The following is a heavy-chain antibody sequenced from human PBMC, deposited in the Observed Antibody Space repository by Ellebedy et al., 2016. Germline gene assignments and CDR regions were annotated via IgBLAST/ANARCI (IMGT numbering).Heavy chain of an antibody. Sequence: SETLSLXXTVSGGSISSYYWSWIRQPAGKGLEWIGRIYTSGSTNYNPSLKSRVTMSVDTSKNQFSLKLSSVTAADTAVYYCARNGRLRPPDYWGQGTLVTVSS. CDR2: IYTSGST. J-gene: IGHJ4*02. CDR3: ARNGRLRPPDY. D-gene: IGHD5-12*01. V-gene: IGHV4-4*07. CDR1: GGSISSYY.